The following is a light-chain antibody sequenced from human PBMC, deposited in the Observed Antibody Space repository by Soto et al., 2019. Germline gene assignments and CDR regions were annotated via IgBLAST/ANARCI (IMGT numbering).Light chain of an antibody. Sequence: EIVMSQSPATLSVSTGERATLSCRASQSVRSNLAWYQQKPGQAPRLVIYAASTRATGIPDRFSGSVSGTEFTLTISSLRSEDFAVYYCQQYNEWPPFTFGQGTRLAIK. CDR2: AAS. CDR3: QQYNEWPPFT. J-gene: IGKJ5*01. V-gene: IGKV3-15*01. CDR1: QSVRSN.